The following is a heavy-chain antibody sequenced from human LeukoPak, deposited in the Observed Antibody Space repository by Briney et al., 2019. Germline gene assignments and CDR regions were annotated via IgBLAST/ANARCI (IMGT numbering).Heavy chain of an antibody. D-gene: IGHD3-10*01. CDR1: GYTFTSYG. J-gene: IGHJ4*02. CDR3: ARAAPFGEPEPFDY. V-gene: IGHV1-18*01. Sequence: GASVKVSCKASGYTFTSYGISWVRQAPGQGLEWMGWISAYNGNTNYAQKLQGRVTMTTDISTSTAYMELRSLRSDGTAVYYCARAAPFGEPEPFDYWGQGTLVTVSS. CDR2: ISAYNGNT.